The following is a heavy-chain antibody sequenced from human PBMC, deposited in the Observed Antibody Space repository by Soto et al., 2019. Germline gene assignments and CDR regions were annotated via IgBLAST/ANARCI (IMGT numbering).Heavy chain of an antibody. CDR1: GYTFSNYY. CDR3: ARDVNGIAPAGGYFEY. V-gene: IGHV1-46*03. CDR2: INPSGGSA. Sequence: QVHLVQSGAEVRKPGASVKVSCKASGYTFSNYYMHWVRQAPGQGLELMGIINPSGGSASYAQKFQGTVTMTRQTSTSTVYMELSSLRSEDTAVYYWARDVNGIAPAGGYFEYWGQGTLVTVSS. J-gene: IGHJ4*02. D-gene: IGHD6-13*01.